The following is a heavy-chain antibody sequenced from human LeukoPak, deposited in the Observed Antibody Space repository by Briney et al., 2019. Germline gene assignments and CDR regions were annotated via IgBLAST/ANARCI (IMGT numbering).Heavy chain of an antibody. Sequence: PGGSLRLSCAASGFTFSSYSMNWVRQAPGKGLEWVPFISSGSSIIHYADSVKGRFTISRDDAKDSLYLQMSSLRDEDAAVYYCAKSRVRNDIIFDYWGQGTLVTVSS. D-gene: IGHD3-10*01. CDR2: ISSGSSII. CDR3: AKSRVRNDIIFDY. V-gene: IGHV3-48*02. J-gene: IGHJ4*02. CDR1: GFTFSSYS.